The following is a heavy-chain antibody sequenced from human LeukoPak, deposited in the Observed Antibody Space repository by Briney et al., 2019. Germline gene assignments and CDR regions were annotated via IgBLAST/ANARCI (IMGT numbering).Heavy chain of an antibody. J-gene: IGHJ4*02. D-gene: IGHD6-13*01. CDR3: ARVYSSSWYGDY. CDR1: GGSFSGYY. V-gene: IGHV4-34*01. Sequence: SETLSLTCAAYGGSFSGYYWSWTRQPPGKGLEWIGEINHSGSTNYNPSLKSRVTISVDTSKNQFSLKLSSVTAADTAVYYCARVYSSSWYGDYWGQGTLVTVSS. CDR2: INHSGST.